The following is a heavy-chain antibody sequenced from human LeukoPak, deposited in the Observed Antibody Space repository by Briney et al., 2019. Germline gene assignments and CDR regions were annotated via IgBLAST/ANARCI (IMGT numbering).Heavy chain of an antibody. CDR2: ISYDGSNK. D-gene: IGHD3-22*01. Sequence: GGSLRLSCAASGFTFSSYAMHWVRQAPGKGLEWVAVISYDGSNKYYADSVKGRFTISRDNSKNTLCLQMNSLRAEDTAVYYCARDLAGYYYDSSGYYSYYYGMDVWGQGTTVTVSS. CDR3: ARDLAGYYYDSSGYYSYYYGMDV. CDR1: GFTFSSYA. J-gene: IGHJ6*02. V-gene: IGHV3-30-3*01.